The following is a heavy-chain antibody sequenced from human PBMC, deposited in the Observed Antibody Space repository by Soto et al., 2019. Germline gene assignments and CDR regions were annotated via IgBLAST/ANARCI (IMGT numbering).Heavy chain of an antibody. J-gene: IGHJ6*03. CDR1: GGSFSGYY. Sequence: SETLSLTCAVYGGSFSGYYWSWIRQPPGKGLEWIGEINHSGSTNYNPSLKSRVTISVDTSKNQFSLKLSSVTAADTAVYYCARVPYYYYMDVWGKGTTVTVSS. V-gene: IGHV4-34*01. CDR2: INHSGST. CDR3: ARVPYYYYMDV.